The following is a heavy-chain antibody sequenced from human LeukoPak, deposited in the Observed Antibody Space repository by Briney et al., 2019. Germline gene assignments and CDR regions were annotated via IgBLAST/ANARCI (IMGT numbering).Heavy chain of an antibody. Sequence: SETLSLTCAVSGGSISSNSYYWGWIRQPPGKGLEWIGSIYYSGSTYYNPSLKSRVTISVDTSKNQFSLKLSSVTAADTAVYYCARDSGLRLIYNYWGQGTLVTVSS. V-gene: IGHV4-39*07. J-gene: IGHJ4*02. CDR1: GGSISSNSYY. CDR3: ARDSGLRLIYNY. CDR2: IYYSGST. D-gene: IGHD3-3*02.